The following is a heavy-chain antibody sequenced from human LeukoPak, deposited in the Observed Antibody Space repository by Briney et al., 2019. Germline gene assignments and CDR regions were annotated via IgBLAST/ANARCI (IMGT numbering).Heavy chain of an antibody. CDR1: GFTFSGYS. V-gene: IGHV3-21*01. D-gene: IGHD6-13*01. CDR3: ARGNIVAAGTDY. Sequence: GGSLRLSCAASGFTFSGYSMNWVRQAPGKGLEWVSSISSSSSYIYYADSVKGRFTISRDNAKNSLYLQMNSLRAEDTAVYYCARGNIVAAGTDYWGQGTLVTVSS. J-gene: IGHJ4*02. CDR2: ISSSSSYI.